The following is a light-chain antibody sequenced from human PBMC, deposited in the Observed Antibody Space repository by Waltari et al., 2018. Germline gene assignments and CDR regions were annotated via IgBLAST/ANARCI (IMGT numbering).Light chain of an antibody. CDR1: SSDIGAYDY. CDR2: DVR. Sequence: QSALTQPASVSGSPGQSITISCTGTSSDIGAYDYVSWYQQHPGKAPKLMIYDVRNRTSGVSSRFSGSKSGNTASLTISGLQAEDEADYYCGSFTSNYTPIFGGGTKLTVL. J-gene: IGLJ2*01. CDR3: GSFTSNYTPI. V-gene: IGLV2-14*03.